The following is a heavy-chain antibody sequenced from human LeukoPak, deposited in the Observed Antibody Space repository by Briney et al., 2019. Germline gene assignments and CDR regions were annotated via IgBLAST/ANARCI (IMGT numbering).Heavy chain of an antibody. D-gene: IGHD2-21*02. CDR1: GGSISNYY. J-gene: IGHJ4*02. Sequence: SETLSLTCTVSGGSISNYYWSWFRQPPGKGLEWIGYIYYSGGTNYNPSLKSRVTISVDTSKNQFSLKLGSVTAADMAVYYCARDSEGAYCGGDCSLPFGYWGQGTLVTVSS. CDR2: IYYSGGT. V-gene: IGHV4-59*01. CDR3: ARDSEGAYCGGDCSLPFGY.